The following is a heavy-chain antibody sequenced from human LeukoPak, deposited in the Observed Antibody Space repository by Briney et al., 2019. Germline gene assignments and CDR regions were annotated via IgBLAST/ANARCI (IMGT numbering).Heavy chain of an antibody. CDR3: AREITMVRGVIITVYYYYYMDV. Sequence: SETLSLTCTVSGGSISSGSYYWSWIRQPAGKGLEWIGRIYTSGSTNYNPSLKSRVTISVDTSKNQFSLKLSSVTAADTAVYYCAREITMVRGVIITVYYYYYMDVWGKGTTVTISS. CDR2: IYTSGST. CDR1: GGSISSGSYY. D-gene: IGHD3-10*01. J-gene: IGHJ6*03. V-gene: IGHV4-61*02.